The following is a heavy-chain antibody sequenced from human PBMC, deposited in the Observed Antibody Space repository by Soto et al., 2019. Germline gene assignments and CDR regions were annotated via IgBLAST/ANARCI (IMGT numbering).Heavy chain of an antibody. V-gene: IGHV3-33*01. J-gene: IGHJ6*02. D-gene: IGHD4-4*01. CDR3: ARDQLDDYSNYGYYYYYGMDV. Sequence: PGGPLRLSGAASGFTFSSYGMHWVRQAPGKGLEWVAVIWYDGSNKYYADSVKGRFTISRDNSKNTLYLQMNSLRAEDTAVYYCARDQLDDYSNYGYYYYYGMDVWGQGTTVTVSS. CDR2: IWYDGSNK. CDR1: GFTFSSYG.